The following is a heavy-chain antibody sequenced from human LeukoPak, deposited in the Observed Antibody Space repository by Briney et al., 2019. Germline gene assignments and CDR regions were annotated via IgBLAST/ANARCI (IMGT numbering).Heavy chain of an antibody. V-gene: IGHV3-30*02. Sequence: GGSLRLSCAASGFTFNNYGIHWVRQAPGKGLEWVAFIRFDATAKYYADSVKGRFTISRDNSKNAVYLEMNSLRTEDTAVYYCARGSEVVVAAMDYWGQGTLVTVSS. CDR3: ARGSEVVVAAMDY. D-gene: IGHD2-15*01. CDR1: GFTFNNYG. J-gene: IGHJ4*02. CDR2: IRFDATAK.